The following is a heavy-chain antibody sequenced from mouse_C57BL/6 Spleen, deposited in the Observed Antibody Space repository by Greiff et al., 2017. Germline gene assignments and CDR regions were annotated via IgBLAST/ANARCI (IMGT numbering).Heavy chain of an antibody. CDR2: IYPSDSET. V-gene: IGHV1-61*01. Sequence: QVQLQQSGAELVRPGSSVKLSCKASGYTFTSYWMDWVKQRPGQGLEWIGNIYPSDSETHYNQKFKDKATLTVDKSSSTAYMQLSSLTSEDSAVYYCTIYGSSYVGAYWGQGTLVTVSA. CDR3: TIYGSSYVGAY. CDR1: GYTFTSYW. J-gene: IGHJ3*01. D-gene: IGHD1-1*01.